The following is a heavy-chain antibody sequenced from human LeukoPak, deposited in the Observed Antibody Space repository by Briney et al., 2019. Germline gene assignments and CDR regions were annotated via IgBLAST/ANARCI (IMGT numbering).Heavy chain of an antibody. CDR1: GFTFSSYA. V-gene: IGHV3-23*01. CDR2: ISGSGGST. Sequence: GGSLRLSCAASGFTFSSYAMSWVRQAPGKGLEWVSAISGSGGSTYYADSVKGRFTISRDNSKNTLYLQMNSLRAEDTAVYYCAKTYCSGSSCYGTRGPWFDPWGQGTLVTVSS. J-gene: IGHJ5*02. D-gene: IGHD2-15*01. CDR3: AKTYCSGSSCYGTRGPWFDP.